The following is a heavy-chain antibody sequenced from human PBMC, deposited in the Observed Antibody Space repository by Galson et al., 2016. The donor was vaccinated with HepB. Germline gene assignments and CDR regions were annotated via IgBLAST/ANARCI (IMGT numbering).Heavy chain of an antibody. CDR3: AKGRDFTTFGVLVAMDS. CDR2: IRGSGTSM. Sequence: SLRLSCAASGFTFESYAMNWVRQAPGKGLEWVSGIRGSGTSMYYTEAVRGPFTVSRDNSENTLYLQMNRLRVEDTATYFCAKGRDFTTFGVLVAMDSWGQGTLVTVSS. D-gene: IGHD3-3*01. CDR1: GFTFESYA. J-gene: IGHJ5*01. V-gene: IGHV3-23*01.